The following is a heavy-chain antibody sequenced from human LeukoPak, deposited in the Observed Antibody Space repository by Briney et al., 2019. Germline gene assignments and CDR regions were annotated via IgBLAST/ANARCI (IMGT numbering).Heavy chain of an antibody. CDR1: GGSISSGSYY. Sequence: SQTLSLTCTVSGGSISSGSYYWSWLRQPAGKGLVWIGRIYTSGSTNYNPSLKSRVTISVNTSKNQFSLKLSSVTAADTAVYYCARVSYDFSYYYMDVWGKGTTVTVSS. J-gene: IGHJ6*03. D-gene: IGHD3-3*01. V-gene: IGHV4-61*02. CDR3: ARVSYDFSYYYMDV. CDR2: IYTSGST.